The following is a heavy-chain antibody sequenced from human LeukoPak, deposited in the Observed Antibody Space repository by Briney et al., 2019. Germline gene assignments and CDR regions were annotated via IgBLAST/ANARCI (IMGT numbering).Heavy chain of an antibody. CDR1: GYTFTSYY. CDR2: FDPEDGET. V-gene: IGHV1-24*01. D-gene: IGHD3-3*01. Sequence: ASVKVSCKASGYTFTSYYMHWVRQAPGKGLEWMGGFDPEDGETIYAQKFQGRVTMTEDTSTDTAYMELSSLRSEDTAVYYCATMPTYYDFWSGYWGQGTLVTVSS. J-gene: IGHJ4*02. CDR3: ATMPTYYDFWSGY.